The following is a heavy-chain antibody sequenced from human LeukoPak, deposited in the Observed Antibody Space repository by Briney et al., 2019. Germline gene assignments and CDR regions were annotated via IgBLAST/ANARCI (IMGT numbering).Heavy chain of an antibody. CDR2: IYYNGST. CDR3: ARDRAAGSDWLDP. CDR1: GGSIGPYH. D-gene: IGHD3-10*01. J-gene: IGHJ5*02. Sequence: SETLSLTCTVSGGSIGPYHWTWIRQPPGKGLEWIGYIYYNGSTKYNVSLKSRVTVSVDTSKNQFSLRLSSVTAADTAAYYCARDRAAGSDWLDPWGQGTLVTVSS. V-gene: IGHV4-59*01.